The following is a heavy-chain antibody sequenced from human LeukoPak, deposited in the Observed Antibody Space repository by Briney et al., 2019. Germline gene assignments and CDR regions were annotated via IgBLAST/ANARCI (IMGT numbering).Heavy chain of an antibody. J-gene: IGHJ4*02. CDR2: TSGSGVKT. CDR1: GFTFSSYA. CDR3: ARDLRYSFDC. D-gene: IGHD5-18*01. Sequence: GGSLRLSCVASGFTFSSYAMSWVRQAPGKGLGWVSATSGSGVKTYYADSVKGRFTISRDNSKNTLYLQMNSLRAEDTAVYYCARDLRYSFDCWGQGTLVTVSS. V-gene: IGHV3-23*01.